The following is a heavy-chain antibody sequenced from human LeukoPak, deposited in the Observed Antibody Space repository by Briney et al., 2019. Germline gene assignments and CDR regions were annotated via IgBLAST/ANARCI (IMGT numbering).Heavy chain of an antibody. D-gene: IGHD3-16*01. CDR2: IKSITDGGTT. CDR3: TTAPAAYTFDF. Sequence: GGSLRLSCAASGFTFNNAWMSWVRQAPGKGLEWIGRIKSITDGGTTVYAAPGKDTFTIARDDSKNTLYLQMNSLNAEDTAVYYCTTAPAAYTFDFWGQGTLVTVSS. CDR1: GFTFNNAW. J-gene: IGHJ4*02. V-gene: IGHV3-15*01.